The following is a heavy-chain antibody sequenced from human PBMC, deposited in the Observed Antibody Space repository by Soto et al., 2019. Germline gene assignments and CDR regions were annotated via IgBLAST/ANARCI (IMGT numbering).Heavy chain of an antibody. D-gene: IGHD3-10*01. J-gene: IGHJ6*02. Sequence: PGGSLRLSCAASGFTFSSYAMSWVRQAPGKGLEWVSAISGSGGSTYYADSVKGRFTISRDNSKNTLYLQMNSLRAEDTAVYYCAKDIKDGSGTYYYGMDVWGQGTTVTVS. V-gene: IGHV3-23*01. CDR3: AKDIKDGSGTYYYGMDV. CDR1: GFTFSSYA. CDR2: ISGSGGST.